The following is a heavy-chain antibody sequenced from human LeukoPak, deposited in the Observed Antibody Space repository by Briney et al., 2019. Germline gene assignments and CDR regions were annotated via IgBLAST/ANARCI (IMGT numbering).Heavy chain of an antibody. Sequence: SVKVSCKASGGTFSSYAISWVRQAPGQGLEWMGGIIPIFGTANYAQKFQGRVTITADKSTSTAYMELSSLRSEDTAVYYCARVGYYYDSSGYYPLSNFDYWGQGTLVTVSS. CDR2: IIPIFGTA. D-gene: IGHD3-22*01. J-gene: IGHJ4*02. CDR1: GGTFSSYA. CDR3: ARVGYYYDSSGYYPLSNFDY. V-gene: IGHV1-69*06.